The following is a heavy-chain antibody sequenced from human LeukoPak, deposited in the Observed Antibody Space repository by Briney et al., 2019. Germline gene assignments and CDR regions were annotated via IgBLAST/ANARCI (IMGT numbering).Heavy chain of an antibody. V-gene: IGHV4-61*01. D-gene: IGHD5-18*01. CDR1: GGSVNSGSYY. J-gene: IGHJ4*02. CDR3: ARAGRGYSYGKIDC. CDR2: IYYSGST. Sequence: SETLSLTCTVSGGSVNSGSYYWNWIRQPPGKGLEWIGYIYYSGSTNYNPSLKSRVTISVDTSKNQFSLKLSSVTAADTAVYYCARAGRGYSYGKIDCWGQGTLVTVSS.